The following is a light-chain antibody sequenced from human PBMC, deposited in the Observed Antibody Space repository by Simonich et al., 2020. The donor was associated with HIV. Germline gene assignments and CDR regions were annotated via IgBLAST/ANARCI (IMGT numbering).Light chain of an antibody. J-gene: IGKJ2*01. CDR2: DAS. Sequence: EIVMTQSPATLAVSPGERATLSYRASQSISTHLTWYQQKPGQAPRLLMYDASTRATGLPARFTGSGSGTEFTLTINSMQSEDIAIFHCQQYDSWPYTFGQGTKLEIK. CDR1: QSISTH. V-gene: IGKV3-15*01. CDR3: QQYDSWPYT.